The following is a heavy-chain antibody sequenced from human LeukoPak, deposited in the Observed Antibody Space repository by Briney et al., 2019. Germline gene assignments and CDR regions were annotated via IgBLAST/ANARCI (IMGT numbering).Heavy chain of an antibody. CDR1: GYSISSGYY. CDR2: IYHSGST. Sequence: SETLSLTCTVSGYSISSGYYWGWIRQPPGKGLEWIGSIYHSGSTYYNPSLKSRVTISVDTSKNQFSLKLSSVTAADTAVYYCARHLNGQLQFDYWGQGTQVTVSS. V-gene: IGHV4-38-2*02. D-gene: IGHD5-18*01. CDR3: ARHLNGQLQFDY. J-gene: IGHJ4*02.